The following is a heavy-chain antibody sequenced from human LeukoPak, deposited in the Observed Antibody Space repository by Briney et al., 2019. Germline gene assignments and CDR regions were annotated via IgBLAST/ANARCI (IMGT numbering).Heavy chain of an antibody. V-gene: IGHV1-18*01. CDR2: ISAYNGNT. J-gene: IGHJ5*02. D-gene: IGHD3-16*01. CDR1: GYTFNSYG. Sequence: ASVKVSCKASGYTFNSYGISWVRQAPGQGLEWMGWISAYNGNTNYAQKLQGRVTMTTDTSTSTAYMELGSLRSDDTAVYYCARFTPQGYGWGGYNRFDPWGQGTLVTVSS. CDR3: ARFTPQGYGWGGYNRFDP.